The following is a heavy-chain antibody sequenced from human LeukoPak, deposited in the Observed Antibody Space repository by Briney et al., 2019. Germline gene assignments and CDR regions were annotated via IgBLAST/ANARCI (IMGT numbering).Heavy chain of an antibody. V-gene: IGHV3-30*01. CDR1: GFTFSSYA. D-gene: IGHD6-19*01. CDR2: ISYDGSNK. Sequence: GGSLRLSCAVSGFTFSSYAMHWVRQAPGKGLEWVAVISYDGSNKYYADSVKGRFTISRDNSKNTLYLQMNSLRAEDTAVYYCARAYSSGWYYFDYWGQGTLVTVSS. CDR3: ARAYSSGWYYFDY. J-gene: IGHJ4*02.